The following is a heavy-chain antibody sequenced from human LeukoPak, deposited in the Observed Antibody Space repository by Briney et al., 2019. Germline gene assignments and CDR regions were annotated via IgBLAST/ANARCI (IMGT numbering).Heavy chain of an antibody. CDR2: INPNSGGT. Sequence: ASVKVSCKASGYTFTGYYMHWVRQAPGQGLEWMGWINPNSGGTNYAQKFQGRVTMTRDTSISTAYMELSRLRSDDTAVYYCARGAAKGGYYYYYYMDVWGKGTTVTVSS. CDR3: ARGAAKGGYYYYYYMDV. D-gene: IGHD1-26*01. CDR1: GYTFTGYY. V-gene: IGHV1-2*02. J-gene: IGHJ6*03.